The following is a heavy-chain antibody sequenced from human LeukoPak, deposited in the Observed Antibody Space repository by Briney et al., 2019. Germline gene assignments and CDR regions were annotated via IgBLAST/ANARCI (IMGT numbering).Heavy chain of an antibody. CDR3: ARAYGGLIDY. D-gene: IGHD3-16*01. V-gene: IGHV3-30*04. CDR1: GFTFNNYA. CDR2: ISFDGRDK. J-gene: IGHJ4*02. Sequence: GGSLRLSCAASGFTFNNYAMNWVRQAPGKGLEWVALISFDGRDKQYADSVKGRFTISKDNSKNTLYLQMNSLSGDDTSMYFCARAYGGLIDYWGQGTLVTVSS.